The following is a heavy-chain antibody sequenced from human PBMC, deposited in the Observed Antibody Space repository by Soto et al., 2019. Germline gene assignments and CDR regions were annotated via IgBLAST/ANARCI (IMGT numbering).Heavy chain of an antibody. J-gene: IGHJ5*02. CDR1: GFTFSSYS. CDR3: AREGGGYSSSWYLSAWDNWFDP. CDR2: ISSSSSYI. D-gene: IGHD6-13*01. Sequence: PGGSLRLSCAASGFTFSSYSMNWVRQAPGKGLEWVSSISSSSSYIYYADSVKGRFTISRDNAKNSLYLQMNSLRAEDTAVYYCAREGGGYSSSWYLSAWDNWFDPWGQGTLVTVSS. V-gene: IGHV3-21*01.